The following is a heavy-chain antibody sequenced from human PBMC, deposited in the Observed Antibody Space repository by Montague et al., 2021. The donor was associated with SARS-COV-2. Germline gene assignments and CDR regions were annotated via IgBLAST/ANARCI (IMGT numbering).Heavy chain of an antibody. CDR3: ARDGVIRYFDWLGERYGKVV. CDR2: IYYSGST. D-gene: IGHD3-9*01. Sequence: SETLSLTCTVSGGSVSSGSYYWSWIRKPPGKGLEWIGYIYYSGSTNYNPSLKSRVTISVETSKNQFSLKLSSVTAADTAVYYCARDGVIRYFDWLGERYGKVVVGRGATVTASS. J-gene: IGHJ6*02. V-gene: IGHV4-61*01. CDR1: GGSVSSGSYY.